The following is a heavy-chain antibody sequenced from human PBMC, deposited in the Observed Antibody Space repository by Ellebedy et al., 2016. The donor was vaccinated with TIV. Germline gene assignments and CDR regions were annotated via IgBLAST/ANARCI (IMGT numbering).Heavy chain of an antibody. Sequence: SETLSLXXTVSGYSISRGYYWGWIRLSPGKGLGWIGSINHLGSTYSNPSLKSRLTLAVDTSKNQFYLTLSSVTTADTARYQCAREGGGDCGGDCYSDNWGQGILVSVSS. J-gene: IGHJ4*02. CDR1: GYSISRGYY. CDR3: AREGGGDCGGDCYSDN. CDR2: INHLGST. D-gene: IGHD2-21*02. V-gene: IGHV4-38-2*02.